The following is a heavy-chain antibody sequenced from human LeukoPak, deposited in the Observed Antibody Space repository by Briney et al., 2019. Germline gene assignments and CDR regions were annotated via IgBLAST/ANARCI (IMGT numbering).Heavy chain of an antibody. CDR3: ARGRVSSSTWYSTYYYYFYMDV. CDR2: VDHTGST. V-gene: IGHV4-59*01. J-gene: IGHJ6*03. Sequence: SETLSLTCTVSGGSIINYYWTWIRQPPGKGLEWIGYVDHTGSTKFNPSLNGRVSISRDTSKNLFSLRLRSVTAADTAVYFCARGRVSSSTWYSTYYYYFYMDVWGKGTTVTVSS. D-gene: IGHD4-11*01. CDR1: GGSIINYY.